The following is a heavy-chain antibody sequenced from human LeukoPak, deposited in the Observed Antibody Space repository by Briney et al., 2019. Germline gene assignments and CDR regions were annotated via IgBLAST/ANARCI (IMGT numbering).Heavy chain of an antibody. CDR2: IYHSGST. CDR1: GGSISSGGYS. V-gene: IGHV4-30-2*05. CDR3: ARENRGITMIY. J-gene: IGHJ4*02. D-gene: IGHD3-22*01. Sequence: SQTLSLTCAVSGGSISSGGYSWSWIRQPPGKGLEWIGYIYHSGSTYYNPSLKSRLTISVDTSKNQFSLKLSSVTAADTAVYYCARENRGITMIYWGQGTLVTVSS.